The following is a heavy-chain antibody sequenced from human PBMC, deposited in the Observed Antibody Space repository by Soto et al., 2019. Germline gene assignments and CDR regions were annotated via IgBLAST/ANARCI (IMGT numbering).Heavy chain of an antibody. CDR2: ISGSGSST. Sequence: EVQLLESGGGLVQPGGSLRLSCAASGFTFSTYVMSWVRQAPGKGLEWVSGISGSGSSTYYADSVKGRFSISRDNSKTTMYVQMNSLRAEDTAVYYCARSPGPYDSSGDFDYWGQGTLVTVSS. J-gene: IGHJ4*02. CDR3: ARSPGPYDSSGDFDY. V-gene: IGHV3-23*01. D-gene: IGHD3-22*01. CDR1: GFTFSTYV.